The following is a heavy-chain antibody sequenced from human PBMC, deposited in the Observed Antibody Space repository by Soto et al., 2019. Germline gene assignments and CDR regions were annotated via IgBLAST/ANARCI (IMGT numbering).Heavy chain of an antibody. Sequence: EVQLVESGGGLIQPGGSLRLSCAASGFTVSSNYMTWVRQAPGKGLEWVSAIYSGGNTYYADSVKGRFTISRDNSKNTLYLQMNRLSDDDTPVYYCAKARSTVAGLFDSWGQGTLVTVSS. J-gene: IGHJ4*02. D-gene: IGHD6-19*01. CDR2: IYSGGNT. V-gene: IGHV3-53*01. CDR3: AKARSTVAGLFDS. CDR1: GFTVSSNY.